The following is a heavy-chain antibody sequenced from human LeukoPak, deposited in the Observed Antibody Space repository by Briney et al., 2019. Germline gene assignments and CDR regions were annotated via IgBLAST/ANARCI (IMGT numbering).Heavy chain of an antibody. CDR1: GFTFSSYA. V-gene: IGHV3-23*01. D-gene: IGHD4-17*01. CDR3: AKHKEKYGDSCLDDY. CDR2: ISGSGVTT. J-gene: IGHJ4*02. Sequence: PGGSLRLSCVASGFTFSSYAMGWVRQAPGKGLEWVSAISGSGVTTHYAGSVKGRFTVSRDNSKNSLYLQMNSLRAEDTAVYYCAKHKEKYGDSCLDDYWGQGTLVTVSS.